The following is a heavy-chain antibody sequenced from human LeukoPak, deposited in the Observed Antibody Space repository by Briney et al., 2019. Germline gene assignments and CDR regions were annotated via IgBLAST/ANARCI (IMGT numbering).Heavy chain of an antibody. CDR1: GGSIRSYY. CDR3: ARHAAVEGSSGWSPLWWFDP. Sequence: PSETLSLTCTVSGGSIRSYYWSWIRQPPGKGLEWIGYMHHSGSTKHNPYLKSRVTISVDTSKSQFSLKLSSVTAADTAVYYCARHAAVEGSSGWSPLWWFDPWGQGTLVTVSS. D-gene: IGHD6-19*01. V-gene: IGHV4-59*08. J-gene: IGHJ5*02. CDR2: MHHSGST.